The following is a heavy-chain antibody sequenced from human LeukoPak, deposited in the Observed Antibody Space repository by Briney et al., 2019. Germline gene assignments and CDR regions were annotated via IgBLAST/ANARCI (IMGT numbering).Heavy chain of an antibody. V-gene: IGHV4-59*01. Sequence: PSETLSLTCTVSGGSISSYYRSWIRQPPGKGLEWIGYIYYSGSTNFNPSLKSRVTISVDTSKNQFSLKMSSVTAADTAVYFCARGGPPGYYYDYYMDVWGKGTTVTISS. CDR1: GGSISSYY. CDR3: ARGGPPGYYYDYYMDV. J-gene: IGHJ6*03. CDR2: IYYSGST.